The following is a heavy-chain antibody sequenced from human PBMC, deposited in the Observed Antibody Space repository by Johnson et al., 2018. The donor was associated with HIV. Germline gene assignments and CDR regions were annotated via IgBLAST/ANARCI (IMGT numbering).Heavy chain of an antibody. Sequence: VQLVESGGGLVQPGGSLRLSCAASGFTISSKYFNWVRQAPGKGLEWVSVIYSGGSTYYADSVKGRCTVSRDNTKNTLYLQMNSLRAGDTAVYYCAREGAWELRPGAFDIWGQGTMVTVSS. D-gene: IGHD1-7*01. J-gene: IGHJ3*02. CDR1: GFTISSKY. V-gene: IGHV3-66*01. CDR3: AREGAWELRPGAFDI. CDR2: IYSGGST.